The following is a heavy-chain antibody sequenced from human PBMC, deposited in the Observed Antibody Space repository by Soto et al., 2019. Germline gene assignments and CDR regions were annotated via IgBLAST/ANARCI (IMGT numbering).Heavy chain of an antibody. J-gene: IGHJ5*02. D-gene: IGHD2-15*01. CDR2: IIPIFGTA. CDR1: GGTFSSYA. Sequence: QVQLVQSGAEVKKPGSSVKVSCKASGGTFSSYAISWVRQAPGQGLEWMGGIIPIFGTANYAQKFQGRVTITADESTSTAYMELSSLRSEDTAVYYCARDRRDIVVVVAATEWFDPGGQGTLVTVSS. CDR3: ARDRRDIVVVVAATEWFDP. V-gene: IGHV1-69*01.